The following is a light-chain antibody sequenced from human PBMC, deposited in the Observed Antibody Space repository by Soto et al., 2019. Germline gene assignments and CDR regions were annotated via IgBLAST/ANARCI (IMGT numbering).Light chain of an antibody. CDR1: TSDVGSHNF. J-gene: IGLJ3*02. Sequence: QSVLTQPASVSGSPGQSITISCTGTTSDVGSHNFVSWYQQLPGKAPKLLIYEVTNRPSGTSNRFSGSKSGNTASLTISGLQAKDEADYYCSSFTNSILVFGGGTKLTVL. CDR3: SSFTNSILV. V-gene: IGLV2-14*01. CDR2: EVT.